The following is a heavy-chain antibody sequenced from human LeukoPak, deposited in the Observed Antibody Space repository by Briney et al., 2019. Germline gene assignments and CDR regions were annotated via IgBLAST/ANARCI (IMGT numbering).Heavy chain of an antibody. CDR3: AGGSPQFVY. D-gene: IGHD4-23*01. CDR1: GGSISSSNW. V-gene: IGHV4-4*02. J-gene: IGHJ4*02. CDR2: IYHSGNT. Sequence: SETLSLTCAVSGGSISSSNWWSWVRQPPGKGLEWIGEIYHSGNTNYNPSLKSRVTLLVDESKNQFSLNLSSVTAADTAVYYCAGGSPQFVYWGQGNLVTVSS.